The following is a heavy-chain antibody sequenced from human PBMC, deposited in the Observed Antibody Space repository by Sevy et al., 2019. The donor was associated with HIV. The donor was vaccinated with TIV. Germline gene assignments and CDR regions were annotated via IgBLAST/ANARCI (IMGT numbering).Heavy chain of an antibody. CDR3: AKGAGSSLLSAIAY. CDR1: GFTFDDYG. Sequence: GGSLRLSCAASGFTFDDYGMHWVWQAPGKGLEWVSGISWNSATIVYADSAKGRFTISRDNARNSLYLQMNSLRVEDMAFYYCAKGAGSSLLSAIAYWGQGTLVTVSS. CDR2: ISWNSATI. V-gene: IGHV3-9*03. J-gene: IGHJ4*02. D-gene: IGHD2-15*01.